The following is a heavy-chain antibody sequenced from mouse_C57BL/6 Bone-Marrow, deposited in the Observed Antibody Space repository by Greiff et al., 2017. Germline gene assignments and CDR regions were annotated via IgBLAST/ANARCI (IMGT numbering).Heavy chain of an antibody. CDR3: ARVTTVVAKAMDY. V-gene: IGHV1-53*01. CDR2: INPSNGGT. J-gene: IGHJ4*01. D-gene: IGHD1-1*01. CDR1: GYTFTSYW. Sequence: VQLQQSGTELVKPGASVKLSCKASGYTFTSYWMHWVKQRPGQGLEWIGNINPSNGGTNYNEKFKSKATPTVDKSSSTAYMQLSSLTSEDSAVYYCARVTTVVAKAMDYWGQGTSVTVSS.